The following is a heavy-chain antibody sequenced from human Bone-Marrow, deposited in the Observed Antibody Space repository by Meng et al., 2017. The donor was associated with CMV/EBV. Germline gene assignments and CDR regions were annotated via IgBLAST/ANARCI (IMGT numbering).Heavy chain of an antibody. CDR2: IYYSGST. CDR1: GGSISSYY. V-gene: IGHV4-59*01. Sequence: SETLSLTCTVSGGSISSYYWSWIRQPPGKGLEWIGYIYYSGSTNYNPSLKSRVTISVDTSKNQFSLKLSSVTAADTAVYYCARGLRGAVDYWGQGTLVTVSS. D-gene: IGHD3-3*01. CDR3: ARGLRGAVDY. J-gene: IGHJ4*02.